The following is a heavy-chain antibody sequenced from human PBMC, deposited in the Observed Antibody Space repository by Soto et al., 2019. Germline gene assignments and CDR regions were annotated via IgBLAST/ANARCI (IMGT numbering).Heavy chain of an antibody. CDR1: GYTFTRYG. V-gene: IGHV1-18*01. J-gene: IGHJ4*02. CDR2: ISAYNGNT. D-gene: IGHD2-15*01. Sequence: ASVKVSCKASGYTFTRYGISWVRQAPGQGLEWMGWISAYNGNTNYAQKLQGRVTMTTDTSTSTAYMELRSLRSDDTAVYYCAIEGCSGGSCRAIDYPGKGLLLTVST. CDR3: AIEGCSGGSCRAIDY.